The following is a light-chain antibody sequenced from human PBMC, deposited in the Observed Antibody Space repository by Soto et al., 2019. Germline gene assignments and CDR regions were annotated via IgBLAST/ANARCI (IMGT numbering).Light chain of an antibody. J-gene: IGLJ1*01. V-gene: IGLV2-8*01. CDR1: SSDVGGYNY. Sequence: QSVLTQPPSASGSPGQSVTISCTGTSSDVGGYNYVSWYQQHPGKAPKLMIYEVSKRLSGVPDRFSGSKSGNTASLTVSGLQAEDEADYYCSSYAGSNNFVFGTGTKLTVL. CDR2: EVS. CDR3: SSYAGSNNFV.